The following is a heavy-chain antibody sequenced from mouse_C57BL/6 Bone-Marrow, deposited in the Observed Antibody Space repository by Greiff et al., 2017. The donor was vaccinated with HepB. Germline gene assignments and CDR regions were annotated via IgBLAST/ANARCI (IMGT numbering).Heavy chain of an antibody. CDR1: GYTFTSYG. D-gene: IGHD2-1*01. V-gene: IGHV1-81*01. CDR2: IYPRSGNT. J-gene: IGHJ4*01. CDR3: AIIYLGAMDY. Sequence: QVHLKQSGAELARPGASVKLSCKASGYTFTSYGISWVKQSTGQGLEWIGEIYPRSGNTYYNEKFKGKATLTADKSSSTAYMELRSLTSEDSAVYFCAIIYLGAMDYWGQGTTVTVSS.